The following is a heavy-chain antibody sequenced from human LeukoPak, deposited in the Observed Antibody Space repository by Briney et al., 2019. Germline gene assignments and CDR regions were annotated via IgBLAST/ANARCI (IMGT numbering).Heavy chain of an antibody. V-gene: IGHV2-5*01. J-gene: IGHJ4*02. CDR3: AHRHSSSFDY. CDR2: IYGNDDK. Sequence: SGPTLVHPPQTLTLTCTFSGFSLSTRGVAVGWIRQPPGKALEWLALIYGNDDKRYSPSLKSRLTITKDTSKNQVVVTMTNMDPVDTATYYCAHRHSSSFDYWGQGTLVTVSS. CDR1: GFSLSTRGVA. D-gene: IGHD6-6*01.